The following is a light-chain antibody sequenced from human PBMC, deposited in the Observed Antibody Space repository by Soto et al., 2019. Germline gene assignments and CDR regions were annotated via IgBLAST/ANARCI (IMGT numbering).Light chain of an antibody. V-gene: IGKV1-5*01. Sequence: DIQMTQSPSTLSASVGDRVTITCRASQSISSWLAWYQQKPGKAPKLLIYDASSLVSGGPSRFSGSGSGTGFTRTVSSLQPDDFATYCCQQYNSYSYTFGQGTKLEIK. CDR1: QSISSW. CDR3: QQYNSYSYT. J-gene: IGKJ2*01. CDR2: DAS.